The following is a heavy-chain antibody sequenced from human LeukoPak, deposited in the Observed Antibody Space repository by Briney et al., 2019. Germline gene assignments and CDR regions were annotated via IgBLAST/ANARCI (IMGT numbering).Heavy chain of an antibody. J-gene: IGHJ4*02. CDR1: GYSFTSYA. CDR3: ARGYCSGGSCPIIDY. D-gene: IGHD2-15*01. Sequence: GASVKVSCKASGYSFTSYAMHWVRQAPGQRLEWLGWINTGNGNTKYSQEFQDRVTITRDTSASTAYMELSSLRSEDMAVYYCARGYCSGGSCPIIDYWGQGTLVTVSS. CDR2: INTGNGNT. V-gene: IGHV1-3*03.